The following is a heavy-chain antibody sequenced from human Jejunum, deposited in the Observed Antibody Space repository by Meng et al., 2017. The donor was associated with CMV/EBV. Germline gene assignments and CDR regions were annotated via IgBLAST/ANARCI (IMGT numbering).Heavy chain of an antibody. J-gene: IGHJ4*02. Sequence: QVQLVQSGAEVKKPGCSVKVACKTSGGSFITHTFSWVRQAPGQGLEWMGGLIAVFDKTKAAPRFQDRVTFTADESTSTAYMELSSLTFDDTAVYFCARGRRNEPLFDYWGQGTLVTVAS. V-gene: IGHV1-69*13. CDR1: GGSFITHT. CDR3: ARGRRNEPLFDY. D-gene: IGHD1-14*01. CDR2: LIAVFDKT.